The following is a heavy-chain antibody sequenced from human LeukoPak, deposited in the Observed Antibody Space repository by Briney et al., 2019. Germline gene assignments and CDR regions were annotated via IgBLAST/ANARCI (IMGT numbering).Heavy chain of an antibody. CDR3: ARDHSWVRAQDP. CDR2: IDPNSGGT. V-gene: IGHV1-2*02. Sequence: GASVKVSCKASGYTFTGYYMHWVRQAPGQGLEWMGWIDPNSGGTNYAQKFQGRVTMTRDTSISTAYMELSRLRSDDTAVYYCARDHSWVRAQDPWGQGTLVTVSS. J-gene: IGHJ5*02. D-gene: IGHD3-10*01. CDR1: GYTFTGYY.